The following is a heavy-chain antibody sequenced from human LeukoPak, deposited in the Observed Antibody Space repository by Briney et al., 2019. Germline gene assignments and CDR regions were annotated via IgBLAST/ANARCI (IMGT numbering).Heavy chain of an antibody. V-gene: IGHV3-53*01. CDR3: GRDVRY. CDR1: GFSVSSTY. CDR2: IYSTGST. Sequence: GGSLRLSCAASGFSVSSTYMSWVRRAPGKGLEWVSVIYSTGSTYNADSVKGRFTISRDSSKNTVYPQMNSLRADDTAVYYCGRDVRYWGQGTLVTVSS. J-gene: IGHJ4*02.